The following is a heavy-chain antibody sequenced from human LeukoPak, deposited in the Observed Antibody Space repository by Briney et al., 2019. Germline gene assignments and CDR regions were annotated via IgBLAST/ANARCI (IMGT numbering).Heavy chain of an antibody. CDR1: GGPISSYY. CDR2: IYYSGST. Sequence: SDTLSLTCTVSGGPISSYYWSWIRQPPGRGLEWIGYIYYSGSTNYNPSLKSRVTISVDTSKNQFSLKLSSVTAADTAVYYCARVPDYYGSGSYSALDYWGQGTLVTVSS. V-gene: IGHV4-59*07. CDR3: ARVPDYYGSGSYSALDY. J-gene: IGHJ4*02. D-gene: IGHD3-10*01.